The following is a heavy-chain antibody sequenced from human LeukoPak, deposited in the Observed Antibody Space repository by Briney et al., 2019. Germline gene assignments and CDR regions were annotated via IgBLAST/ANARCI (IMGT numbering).Heavy chain of an antibody. CDR2: THSSGIS. CDR1: GGSISSGTYF. V-gene: IGHV4-31*03. D-gene: IGHD2-2*01. CDR3: ARDGCSGASCYGNWFDP. Sequence: SQTLSLTCSVSGGSISSGTYFWSWIRQRPGKGLEWIGYTHSSGISYSNLSLKSRVTISADTSKNQLSLKLSSVTAADTAVYYCARDGCSGASCYGNWFDPWGQGTLVTVSS. J-gene: IGHJ5*02.